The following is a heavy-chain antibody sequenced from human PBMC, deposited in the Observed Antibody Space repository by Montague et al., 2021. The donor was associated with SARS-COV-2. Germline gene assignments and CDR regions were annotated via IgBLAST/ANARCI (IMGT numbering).Heavy chain of an antibody. Sequence: SETLSLTCAVYGGSFSGYYWSWIRQPPGKGLEWIGEVYHSGSTNYNPSLKSRVTISVDTSKNQFSLKLSSVTAADTAVYYCARGRSETMIVVVVPLYYYYMDVGGKGTTGTVSS. CDR2: VYHSGST. J-gene: IGHJ6*03. CDR3: ARGRSETMIVVVVPLYYYYMDV. D-gene: IGHD3-22*01. CDR1: GGSFSGYY. V-gene: IGHV4-34*01.